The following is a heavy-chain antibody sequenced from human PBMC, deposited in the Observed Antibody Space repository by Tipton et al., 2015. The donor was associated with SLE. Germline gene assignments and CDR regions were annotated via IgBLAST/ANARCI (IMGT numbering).Heavy chain of an antibody. D-gene: IGHD3-22*01. J-gene: IGHJ4*02. Sequence: TLSLTCTVSGGSISSSHHYWGWIRQSPGRGLEWVGSIYYSGSTYYNPSLTSGVTISVDTSKNQFSLKLTSVTAADTAVYYCARHGNYYDTWGQGTLVTVSS. CDR3: ARHGNYYDT. CDR2: IYYSGST. V-gene: IGHV4-39*01. CDR1: GGSISSSHHY.